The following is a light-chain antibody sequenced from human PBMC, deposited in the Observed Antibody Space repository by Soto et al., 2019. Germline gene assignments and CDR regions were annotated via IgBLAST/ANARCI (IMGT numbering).Light chain of an antibody. J-gene: IGKJ3*01. CDR3: QHNYSNYIA. CDR2: AAS. V-gene: IGKV1-39*01. CDR1: QGISSE. Sequence: IRVARSAISMSASVADRATIVCGASQGISSELGWYQQKPGKAPKRLIYAASSLQSGVPSRLSGSGSGTDLTLTISSLQPDDCATYYCQHNYSNYIAFGHGTKVDIK.